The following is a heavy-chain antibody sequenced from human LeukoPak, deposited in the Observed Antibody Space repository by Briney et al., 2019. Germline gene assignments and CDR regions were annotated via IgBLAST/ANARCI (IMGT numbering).Heavy chain of an antibody. J-gene: IGHJ4*02. CDR3: ARESYCSSTSCYWAIDY. V-gene: IGHV4-34*01. D-gene: IGHD2-2*01. CDR2: IYYSGST. Sequence: PSETLSLTCAVYGGSFSGYYWSWIRQPPGKGLEWIGSIYYSGSTYYNPSLKSRVIISVDTSKNQFSLKLSSVTAADTAVYYCARESYCSSTSCYWAIDYWGQGTLVTVSS. CDR1: GGSFSGYY.